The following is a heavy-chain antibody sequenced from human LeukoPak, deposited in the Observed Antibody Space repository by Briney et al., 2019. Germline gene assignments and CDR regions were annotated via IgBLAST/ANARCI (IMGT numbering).Heavy chain of an antibody. CDR2: IRYDGSNK. D-gene: IGHD6-6*01. J-gene: IGHJ4*02. Sequence: GGSLRLSCAASGFTFSSYGMHWVRQAPGKGLEWVAFIRYDGSNKYYADSVKGRFTISRDNSKNTLYLQMNSLRAEDTAVYYCAIPRYSSSSYYFDYWGQGTLVTVSS. CDR1: GFTFSSYG. CDR3: AIPRYSSSSYYFDY. V-gene: IGHV3-30*02.